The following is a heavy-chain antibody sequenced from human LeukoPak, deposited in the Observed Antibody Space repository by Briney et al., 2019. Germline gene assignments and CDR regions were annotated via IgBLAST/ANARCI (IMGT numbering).Heavy chain of an antibody. CDR3: VGDYNSWTGLKY. CDR2: IGNKARNYAT. CDR1: GFTFGDST. D-gene: IGHD1-1*01. V-gene: IGHV3-73*01. Sequence: PGGSLRLSCAASGFTFGDSTMHWVRQASGKGLEWVGHIGNKARNYATEYAASLKGRFTISRDDSKDTAYLQVNSLKTEDTAVYYCVGDYNSWTGLKYWGQGTLVNVSS. J-gene: IGHJ4*02.